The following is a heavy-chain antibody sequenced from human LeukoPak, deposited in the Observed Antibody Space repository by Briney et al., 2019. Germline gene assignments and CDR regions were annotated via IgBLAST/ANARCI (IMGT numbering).Heavy chain of an antibody. J-gene: IGHJ5*02. D-gene: IGHD4-23*01. CDR3: ARDSHYGGLDP. CDR1: GFTFSDYY. CDR2: ISSSGSTI. Sequence: NSGGSLRLSCAASGFTFSDYYMSWIRQAPGKGLEWVSYISSSGSTIYCADSVKGRFTISRDNAKNSLYLQMNSLRAEDTAVYYCARDSHYGGLDPWGQGTLVTVSS. V-gene: IGHV3-11*01.